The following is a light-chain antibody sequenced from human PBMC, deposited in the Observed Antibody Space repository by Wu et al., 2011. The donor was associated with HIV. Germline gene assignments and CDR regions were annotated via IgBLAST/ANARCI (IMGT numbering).Light chain of an antibody. J-gene: IGKJ2*01. CDR3: QQYGSSYT. CDR2: GAS. CDR1: QSVSSSY. Sequence: EIVLTQSPGTLSLSPGERATLSCRASQSVSSSYLAWYQQKPGQAPRLLIYGASSRATGIPDRFSGSGSGTDFTLTISRLEPEDFAVYYCQQYGSSYTFGQGDQAGDQT. V-gene: IGKV3-20*01.